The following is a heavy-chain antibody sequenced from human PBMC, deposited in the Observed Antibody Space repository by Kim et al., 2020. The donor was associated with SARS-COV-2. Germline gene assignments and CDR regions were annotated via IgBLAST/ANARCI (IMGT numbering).Heavy chain of an antibody. J-gene: IGHJ5*02. CDR3: ARGVRMVGADRGLWFDP. Sequence: GGSLRLSCAASGFTFSSYGMHWVRQAPGKGLEWVAVIWYDGSNKYYADSVKGRFTISRDNSKNTLYLQMNSLRAEDTAVYYCARGVRMVGADRGLWFDPWGQGTLVTVSS. CDR1: GFTFSSYG. D-gene: IGHD2-15*01. CDR2: IWYDGSNK. V-gene: IGHV3-33*01.